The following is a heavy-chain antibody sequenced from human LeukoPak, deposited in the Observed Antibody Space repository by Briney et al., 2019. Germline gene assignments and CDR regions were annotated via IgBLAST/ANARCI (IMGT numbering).Heavy chain of an antibody. J-gene: IGHJ4*02. CDR1: GGSISTYY. D-gene: IGHD3-10*01. CDR3: ARVHYCASGLSSYFDY. V-gene: IGHV4-59*01. Sequence: SETLSLTCTVSGGSISTYYWSWIRQPPGKGLEWIAYISYNGNTNYNPSLKSRVTISVDTSTNQISLKLSSVTAADTAVYYCARVHYCASGLSSYFDYWGQGTLVTVSS. CDR2: ISYNGNT.